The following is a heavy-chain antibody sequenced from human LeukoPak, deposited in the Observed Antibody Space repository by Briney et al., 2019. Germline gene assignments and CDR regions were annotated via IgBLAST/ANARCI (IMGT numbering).Heavy chain of an antibody. Sequence: SETLSLTCTVSGGSISSSSYYWGWIRQPPGKGLEWIGTIYYTGSTYYNPSLKSRVTISVDTSKNQFSLKLSSVTAADTAVYYCARQRGYSSSYFDYWGQGTLVAVSS. CDR1: GGSISSSSYY. CDR3: ARQRGYSSSYFDY. CDR2: IYYTGST. V-gene: IGHV4-39*01. J-gene: IGHJ4*02. D-gene: IGHD6-6*01.